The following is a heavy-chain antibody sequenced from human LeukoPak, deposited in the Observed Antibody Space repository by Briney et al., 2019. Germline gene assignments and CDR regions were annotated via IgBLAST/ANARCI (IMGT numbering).Heavy chain of an antibody. Sequence: GGSLRLSCTASGFSFSSYAMHWVRQAPGKGLEWVAVILYDGSTKYYADSVKGRFTLSRDNSKNTVSLQMNSLRREDTAVYYCARAEDSTSWPSDHWGQGTLVTVSS. CDR2: ILYDGSTK. V-gene: IGHV3-30*04. CDR1: GFSFSSYA. J-gene: IGHJ4*02. D-gene: IGHD2/OR15-2a*01. CDR3: ARAEDSTSWPSDH.